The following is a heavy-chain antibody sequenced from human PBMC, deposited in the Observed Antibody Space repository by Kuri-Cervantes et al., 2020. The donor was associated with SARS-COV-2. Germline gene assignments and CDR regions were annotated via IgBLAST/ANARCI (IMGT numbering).Heavy chain of an antibody. J-gene: IGHJ4*02. D-gene: IGHD3-22*01. CDR2: ISSSRSYI. CDR1: GFTFSSYS. CDR3: ARSRPQDSRLYYYDSSGYYYYFDY. V-gene: IGHV3-21*01. Sequence: GGSLRLSCAASGFTFSSYSMNWVRQAPGKGLEWVSSISSSRSYIYYADSVKGRFTISRDNAKNSLYLQMNSLRAEDTAVYYCARSRPQDSRLYYYDSSGYYYYFDYWGQGTLVTDSS.